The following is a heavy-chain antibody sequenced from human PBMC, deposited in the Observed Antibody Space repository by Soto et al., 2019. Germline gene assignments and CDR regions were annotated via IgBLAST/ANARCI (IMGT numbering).Heavy chain of an antibody. CDR3: AHKEPGVWRFDPVFDF. V-gene: IGHV2-5*02. J-gene: IGHJ4*02. CDR2: ICGDGDK. D-gene: IGHD3-10*01. Sequence: SGPTLVNPTQTLTLTCTFAGFSLTTGGGAVAWIRQPPGKALEWLALICGDGDKRYNPSVESRVTITKDTSKNQVILTMANMDPVDTATYYCAHKEPGVWRFDPVFDFWGQGTLVTVSS. CDR1: GFSLTTGGGA.